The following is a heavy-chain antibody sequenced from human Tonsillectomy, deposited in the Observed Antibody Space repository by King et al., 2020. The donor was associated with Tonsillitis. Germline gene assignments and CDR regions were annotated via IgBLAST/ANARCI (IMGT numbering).Heavy chain of an antibody. CDR2: ISYDGSNK. CDR1: GFTFTSYA. J-gene: IGHJ4*02. Sequence: VQLEESGGGVVQPGRSLRLSCAASGFTFTSYAMHWVRQAPGKGLEWVAFISYDGSNKYYADSVKGRFTISRDNSKNTLYLQMNRLRAEDTAVYYCAKRGNYYDSSGYYYFDYWGQGTLVTVSS. D-gene: IGHD3-22*01. V-gene: IGHV3-30*18. CDR3: AKRGNYYDSSGYYYFDY.